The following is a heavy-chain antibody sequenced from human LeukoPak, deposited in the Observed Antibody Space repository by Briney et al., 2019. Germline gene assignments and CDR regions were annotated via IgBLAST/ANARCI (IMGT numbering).Heavy chain of an antibody. CDR3: ARVPATNWNYAVFDY. CDR2: INPNSGGT. Sequence: SVKVSCKASGYTFTGYYMHWVRQAPGQGLEWMGWINPNSGGTNYAQKFQGRVTMTRDTSISTAYMELSRLRSDDTAVYYCARVPATNWNYAVFDYWGQGTLVTVSS. D-gene: IGHD1-7*01. V-gene: IGHV1-2*02. CDR1: GYTFTGYY. J-gene: IGHJ4*02.